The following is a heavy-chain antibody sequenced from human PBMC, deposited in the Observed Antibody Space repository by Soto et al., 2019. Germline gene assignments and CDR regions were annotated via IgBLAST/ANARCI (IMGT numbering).Heavy chain of an antibody. CDR1: GGTFSSYA. J-gene: IGHJ4*02. D-gene: IGHD2-15*01. V-gene: IGHV1-69*13. CDR2: IIPIFGTA. Sequence: SVKVSCKASGGTFSSYAISWVRQAPGQGLEWMGGIIPIFGTANYAQKFQGRVTITADESTSTAYMELSSLRSEDTAVYYCARGSALGYCSGGSCSRSDFDYWGQGTLVTVSS. CDR3: ARGSALGYCSGGSCSRSDFDY.